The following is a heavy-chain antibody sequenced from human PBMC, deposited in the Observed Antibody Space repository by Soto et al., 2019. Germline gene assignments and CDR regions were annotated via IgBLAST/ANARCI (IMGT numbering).Heavy chain of an antibody. CDR3: ARELQLVRSSSPVDY. D-gene: IGHD6-13*01. J-gene: IGHJ4*02. CDR1: GFXFSSYA. V-gene: IGHV3-30-3*01. CDR2: ISYDGSNK. Sequence: GGSLRLSCAASGFXFSSYAMHWVRQAPGKGLEWVAVISYDGSNKYYADSVKGRFTISRDNSKNTLYLQMNSLRAEDTAVYYCARELQLVRSSSPVDYWGQGTLVTVSS.